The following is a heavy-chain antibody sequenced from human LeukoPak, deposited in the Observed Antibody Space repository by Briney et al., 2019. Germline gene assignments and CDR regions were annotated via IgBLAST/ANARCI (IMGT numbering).Heavy chain of an antibody. CDR2: ISGSGGST. D-gene: IGHD3-22*01. J-gene: IGHJ4*02. Sequence: GGSLRLSCAASRFTFSSYGMSWVRQAPGKGLEWVSLISGSGGSTYYADSVKGRFTISRDNSKNTLYLQMNSLRDEDTGVYYCAKSSYYDASGYYREYYFDYWGQGTLVTVSS. CDR1: RFTFSSYG. CDR3: AKSSYYDASGYYREYYFDY. V-gene: IGHV3-23*01.